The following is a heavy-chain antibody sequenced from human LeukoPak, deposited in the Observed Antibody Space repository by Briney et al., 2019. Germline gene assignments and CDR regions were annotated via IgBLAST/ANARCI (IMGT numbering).Heavy chain of an antibody. CDR3: ARGGSSIAARRLNFDY. J-gene: IGHJ4*02. CDR1: GDSVSSNSAA. D-gene: IGHD6-6*01. CDR2: TYYRSKWYN. Sequence: SQTLSLTCALSGDSVSSNSAAWTWIRQSPSRGLEWLGRTYYRSKWYNDYAVSVKSRITINPDTSKNQFSLQPNSVTPEDTAVYYCARGGSSIAARRLNFDYWGQGTLVTVSS. V-gene: IGHV6-1*01.